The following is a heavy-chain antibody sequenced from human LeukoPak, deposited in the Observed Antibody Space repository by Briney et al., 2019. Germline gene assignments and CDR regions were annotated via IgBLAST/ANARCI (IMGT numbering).Heavy chain of an antibody. D-gene: IGHD6-13*01. CDR1: GGSISSSSYY. Sequence: PSETLSLTCTVSGGSISSSSYYWGWIRQPPGKGLEWIGSIYYSGSTYYNPSLKSRVTISVDTSKNQFSLKLSSVTAADTAVYYCARQSSSSWYQGAEYFQHWGQGTLVTVSS. V-gene: IGHV4-39*01. CDR3: ARQSSSSWYQGAEYFQH. J-gene: IGHJ1*01. CDR2: IYYSGST.